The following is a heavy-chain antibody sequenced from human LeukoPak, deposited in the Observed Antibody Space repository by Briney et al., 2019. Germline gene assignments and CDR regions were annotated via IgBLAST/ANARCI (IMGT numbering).Heavy chain of an antibody. CDR3: ARLPLTYYYDSSGYPDDY. CDR1: GYTFTGYY. CDR2: INPNSGGT. J-gene: IGHJ4*02. D-gene: IGHD3-22*01. V-gene: IGHV1-2*06. Sequence: ASVKVSCKASGYTFTGYYMHWVRQAPGQGLEWMGRINPNSGGTNYAQKFQGRVTMTRDTSISTAYMELSRLRSDDTAVYYSARLPLTYYYDSSGYPDDYWGQGTLVTVSS.